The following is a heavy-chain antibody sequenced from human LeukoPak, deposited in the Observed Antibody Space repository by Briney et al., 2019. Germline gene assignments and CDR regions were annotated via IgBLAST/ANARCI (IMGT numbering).Heavy chain of an antibody. CDR2: ISAYNGNT. Sequence: ASVKVSRKASGYTFTSYGISWVRQAPGQGLEWMGWISAYNGNTNYAQKLQGRVTMTTDTSTSTAYMELRSLRSEDTAVYYCATIAAAGTATDWGQGTLVTVSS. CDR3: ATIAAAGTATD. CDR1: GYTFTSYG. J-gene: IGHJ4*02. D-gene: IGHD6-13*01. V-gene: IGHV1-18*01.